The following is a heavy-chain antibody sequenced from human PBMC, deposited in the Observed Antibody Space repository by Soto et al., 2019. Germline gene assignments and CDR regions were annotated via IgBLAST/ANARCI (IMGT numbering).Heavy chain of an antibody. V-gene: IGHV3-43*01. CDR3: AKEQEQLVGRYFDL. CDR2: ISWDGGST. Sequence: EVQLVESGGVVVQSGGSLRLSCAASGFTFDDYTMHWIRQAPGKGLEWVSLISWDGGSTYYADSVKGRFTISRDNSKNSLYLQMNSLRTEDTALYYCAKEQEQLVGRYFDLWGRGTLVTVSS. CDR1: GFTFDDYT. J-gene: IGHJ2*01. D-gene: IGHD6-6*01.